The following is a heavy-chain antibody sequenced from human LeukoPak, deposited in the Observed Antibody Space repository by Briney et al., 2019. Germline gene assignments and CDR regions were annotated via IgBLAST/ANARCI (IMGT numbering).Heavy chain of an antibody. Sequence: SETLSLTCTASGGSTSSYYWSWIRQPPGKGLEWIGYIYYSGSTNYNPSLKSRVTISVDTSKNQFSLKLSSVTAADTAVYYCARHLAYDFWSGYYTEAFDIWGQGTMVTVSS. CDR2: IYYSGST. D-gene: IGHD3-3*01. J-gene: IGHJ3*02. V-gene: IGHV4-59*08. CDR1: GGSTSSYY. CDR3: ARHLAYDFWSGYYTEAFDI.